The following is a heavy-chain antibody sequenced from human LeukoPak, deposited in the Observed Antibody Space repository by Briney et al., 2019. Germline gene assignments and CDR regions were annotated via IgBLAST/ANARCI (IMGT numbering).Heavy chain of an antibody. Sequence: PETLSLTCTVSGYSISSGYYWGWIRQPPGKGLEWIGSIYYSGSTYYNPSLRSRVTISVDTSKNQFSLKLSSVTAADTAVYYCARYNYDFWSGYPNWFDPWGQGTLVTVSS. D-gene: IGHD3-3*01. V-gene: IGHV4-38-2*02. CDR3: ARYNYDFWSGYPNWFDP. CDR2: IYYSGST. CDR1: GYSISSGYY. J-gene: IGHJ5*02.